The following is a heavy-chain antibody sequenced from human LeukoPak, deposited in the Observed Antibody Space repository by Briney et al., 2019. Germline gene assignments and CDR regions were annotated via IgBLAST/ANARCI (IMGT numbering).Heavy chain of an antibody. CDR1: GYTFTGYY. Sequence: ASVKVSXKASGYTFTGYYMHWVRQAPGQGLEWMGRINPNSGGTNYAQKFQGRVTMTRDTSISTAYMELSRPRSDDTAMYYCARSYSSGWYSRQEAGLFDYWGQGTLVTVSS. CDR2: INPNSGGT. CDR3: ARSYSSGWYSRQEAGLFDY. J-gene: IGHJ4*02. V-gene: IGHV1-2*06. D-gene: IGHD6-19*01.